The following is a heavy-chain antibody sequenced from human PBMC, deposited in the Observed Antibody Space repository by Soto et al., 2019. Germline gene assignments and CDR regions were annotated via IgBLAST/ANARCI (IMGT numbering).Heavy chain of an antibody. CDR3: ARGTDRWLQMWYFDL. D-gene: IGHD5-12*01. CDR2: IIPIFGTA. CDR1: GGTFSSYT. J-gene: IGHJ2*01. Sequence: QVQLVQSGAEVKKPGSSVTVSCKASGGTFSSYTISWVRQAPGQGLEWMGGIIPIFGTANYAQKFQGRVTISEDRFTXTADVGLSRLRSEDTAVYYCARGTDRWLQMWYFDLCGRGALVPVSS. V-gene: IGHV1-69*12.